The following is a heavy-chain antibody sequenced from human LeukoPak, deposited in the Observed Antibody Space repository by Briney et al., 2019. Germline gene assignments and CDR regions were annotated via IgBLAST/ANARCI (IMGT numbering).Heavy chain of an antibody. CDR2: IYYSGST. Sequence: PSETLSLTCTVSGGSISSYYWSWIRQPPGKGLEWIGYIYYSGSTNYNPSLKSRVTISVDTSKNQFSLKLSSVTAADTAVYYCARPSGDILTGYYGLWGQRTLVTVSS. CDR1: GGSISSYY. V-gene: IGHV4-59*01. D-gene: IGHD3-9*01. J-gene: IGHJ4*02. CDR3: ARPSGDILTGYYGL.